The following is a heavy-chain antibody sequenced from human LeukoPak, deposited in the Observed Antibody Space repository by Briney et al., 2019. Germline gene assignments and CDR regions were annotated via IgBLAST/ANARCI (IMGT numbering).Heavy chain of an antibody. Sequence: LRLSCAASGFTFSSYAMSWIRQHPGKGLEWIGYIYYSGSTYYNPSLKSRVTISVDTSKNQFSLKLSSVTAAGTAVYYRARSDYGNWFDPWGQGTLVTVSP. V-gene: IGHV4-31*02. CDR2: IYYSGST. J-gene: IGHJ5*02. D-gene: IGHD4-17*01. CDR3: ARSDYGNWFDP. CDR1: GFTFSSYA.